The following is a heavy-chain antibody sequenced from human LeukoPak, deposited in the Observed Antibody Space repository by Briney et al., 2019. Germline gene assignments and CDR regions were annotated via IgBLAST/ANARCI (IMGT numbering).Heavy chain of an antibody. Sequence: ASVKVSCKASGYTLTGYYMHWVRQAPGQGLEWMGRINPNSGCTNYAQKVQGRVTMTRDTSISTAYMELSRLRTDDTAVYYCARTRGPVAGYYYFDYWGQGTLVTVSS. D-gene: IGHD6-19*01. J-gene: IGHJ4*02. CDR3: ARTRGPVAGYYYFDY. CDR2: INPNSGCT. V-gene: IGHV1-2*06. CDR1: GYTLTGYY.